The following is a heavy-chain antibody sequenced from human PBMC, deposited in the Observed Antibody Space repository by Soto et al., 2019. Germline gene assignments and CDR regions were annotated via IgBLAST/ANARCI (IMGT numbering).Heavy chain of an antibody. CDR1: GGSISSYY. V-gene: IGHV4-59*01. D-gene: IGHD3-10*01. Sequence: QVQLQESGPGLVKPSETLSLTCTVSGGSISSYYWSWIRQPPGKGLEWIGYIYYSGSTNYNPSLKSRVTISVDTSKNQFSLKLSSVTAADTAVFSWASYRAGSAFDIWGQGTMVTVSS. CDR3: ASYRAGSAFDI. J-gene: IGHJ3*02. CDR2: IYYSGST.